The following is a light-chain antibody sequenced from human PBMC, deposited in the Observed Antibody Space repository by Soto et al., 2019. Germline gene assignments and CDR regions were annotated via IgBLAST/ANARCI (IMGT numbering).Light chain of an antibody. J-gene: IGKJ5*01. V-gene: IGKV1-33*01. CDR1: QSISSF. CDR2: DAS. CDR3: QQYENLPT. Sequence: DIQMTQSPSSLSASVGDRVTITCRASQSISSFLNWYQQKPGRAPKLLIYDASNLEAGVPSRFRGSGSGTDFTFTISRLQPEDIATYYCQQYENLPTFGQGTRLEIK.